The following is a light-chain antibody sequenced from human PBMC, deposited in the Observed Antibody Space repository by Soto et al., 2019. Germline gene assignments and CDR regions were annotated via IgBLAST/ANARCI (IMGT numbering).Light chain of an antibody. V-gene: IGKV1-39*01. CDR2: AAS. Sequence: DIEMTQSPSSLSASVGETITITCRASQSISSSLNWFQHSPGQPPKLLLFAASNLHAGVPPRFSGSGSGTSFSLTTRSLQPEDFATYYCQQSFNLPRTFGLGTRVEFK. J-gene: IGKJ1*01. CDR1: QSISSS. CDR3: QQSFNLPRT.